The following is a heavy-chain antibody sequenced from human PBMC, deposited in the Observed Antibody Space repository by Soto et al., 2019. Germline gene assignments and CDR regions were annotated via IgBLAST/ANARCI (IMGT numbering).Heavy chain of an antibody. CDR3: ARGGAMGVDY. CDR2: IYFYGITT. D-gene: IGHD1-26*01. CDR1: GFTFNTHW. J-gene: IGHJ4*02. V-gene: IGHV3-74*01. Sequence: GPLRLSCPASGFTFNTHWMHWVRQAPGKGLVWVSRIYFYGITTNYADSVKGRLTVSRDNAKNTVYLHVNTLRDEDTAVYYCARGGAMGVDYWGQGTLVTVSS.